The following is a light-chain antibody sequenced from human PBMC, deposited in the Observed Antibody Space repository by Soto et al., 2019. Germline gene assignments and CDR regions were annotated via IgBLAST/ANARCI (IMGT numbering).Light chain of an antibody. CDR1: QSISSW. CDR2: DAS. V-gene: IGKV1-5*01. CDR3: LHHKSYL. J-gene: IGKJ5*01. Sequence: DIQLTQSPSTLSASVGDRVTLTCRASQSISSWSAWYQQKPGKAPKPLIYDASSLHSGVPSRFSGSGSGTEFTLTLSALQPGDFAPYYCLHHKSYLFGQGTRLEIK.